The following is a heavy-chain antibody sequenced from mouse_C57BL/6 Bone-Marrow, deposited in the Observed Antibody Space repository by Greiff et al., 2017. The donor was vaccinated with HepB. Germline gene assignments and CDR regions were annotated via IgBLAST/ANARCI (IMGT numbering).Heavy chain of an antibody. CDR1: GFSLTSYA. J-gene: IGHJ2*01. V-gene: IGHV2-9-1*01. Sequence: QVQLKQSGPGLVAPSQSLSITCTVSGFSLTSYAISWVRQPPGKGLEWLGVIWTGGGTNYNSALKSRLSISKDNSKSQVFLKMNSLQTDDTARYYCARNFPDSSGYALDYWGHGPTLTVSS. CDR3: ARNFPDSSGYALDY. D-gene: IGHD3-2*02. CDR2: IWTGGGT.